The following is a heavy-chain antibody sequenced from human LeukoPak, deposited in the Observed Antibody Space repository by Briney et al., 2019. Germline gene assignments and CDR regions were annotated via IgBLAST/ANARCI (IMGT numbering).Heavy chain of an antibody. Sequence: GGSLRLSCAASGFIFSNYEMNWVRQAPGKGLEWVSYISSSGSGIYYADSVKGRFTISRDNAKNSLYLLMNSLRAEDTAVYYCARDKGSSWYYFDYWGQGTLVTVSS. D-gene: IGHD6-13*01. CDR1: GFIFSNYE. J-gene: IGHJ4*02. CDR2: ISSSGSGI. V-gene: IGHV3-48*03. CDR3: ARDKGSSWYYFDY.